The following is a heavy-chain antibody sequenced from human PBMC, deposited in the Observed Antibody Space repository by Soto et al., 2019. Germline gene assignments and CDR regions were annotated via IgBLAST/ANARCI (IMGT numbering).Heavy chain of an antibody. CDR3: ARGLGQGVEFSYYHYYMDV. CDR2: INHSGST. V-gene: IGHV4-34*01. D-gene: IGHD3-10*01. Sequence: PSETLSLTCAVYGGSFSGYYWSWIRQPPGRGLEWIGEINHSGSTNYNPSLKSRVTISVDTSKNQFSLKLSSVTAADTAVYYCARGLGQGVEFSYYHYYMDVWGKGTTVPVAS. CDR1: GGSFSGYY. J-gene: IGHJ6*03.